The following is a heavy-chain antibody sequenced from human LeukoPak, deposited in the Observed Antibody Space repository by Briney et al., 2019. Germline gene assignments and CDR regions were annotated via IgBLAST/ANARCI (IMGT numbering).Heavy chain of an antibody. V-gene: IGHV3-48*04. Sequence: GGSLRLSCAASGFTFSSYSMNWVRQAPGKGLDWLSYISGPSNTIYYADSVKGRFTISRDNARNSVYLQMNSLRAGDTAVYYCVRRGPTTVTTHDAFDIWGQGTMVTVSS. CDR2: ISGPSNTI. J-gene: IGHJ3*02. CDR3: VRRGPTTVTTHDAFDI. D-gene: IGHD4-17*01. CDR1: GFTFSSYS.